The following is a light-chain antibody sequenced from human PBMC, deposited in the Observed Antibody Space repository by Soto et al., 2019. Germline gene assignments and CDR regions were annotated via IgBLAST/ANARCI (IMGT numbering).Light chain of an antibody. J-gene: IGLJ2*01. CDR1: SSNIGAGYD. V-gene: IGLV1-40*01. CDR3: QSYDSSLRGV. Sequence: QPVLTQSPSVSGAPGQRVTISCTGNSSNIGAGYDVHWYQQLPGIAPKLLIYDNSRRPSGVPDRFSGSKSGTSASLAITGLQAEDEADYYCQSYDSSLRGVFGGGTKLTVL. CDR2: DNS.